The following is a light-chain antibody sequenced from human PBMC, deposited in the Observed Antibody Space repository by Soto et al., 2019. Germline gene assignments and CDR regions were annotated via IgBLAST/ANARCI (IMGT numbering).Light chain of an antibody. CDR3: SSYTSSSPCV. J-gene: IGLJ1*01. V-gene: IGLV2-14*01. Sequence: QSVLARPASVSGSPGQSITISCTGTSSDVGGYKYVSWYQQHPGKAPKLMIYEVSNRPSGVSNRFSGSKSGSTASLTISGLQAEDEADYYCSSYTSSSPCVFGTGTKVTVL. CDR2: EVS. CDR1: SSDVGGYKY.